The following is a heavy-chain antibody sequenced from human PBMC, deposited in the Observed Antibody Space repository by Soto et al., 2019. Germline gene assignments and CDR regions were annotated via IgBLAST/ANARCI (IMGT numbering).Heavy chain of an antibody. J-gene: IGHJ6*02. Sequence: PSETLSLTCTVSGGSISSYYWSWIRQPPGKGLEWIGYIYYGGSTNYNPSLKSRVTISVDTSKNQFSLKLSSVTAADTAVYYCARVQGIAAAGDYYYYGMDVWGQGTTVTVSS. D-gene: IGHD6-13*01. CDR1: GGSISSYY. V-gene: IGHV4-59*01. CDR2: IYYGGST. CDR3: ARVQGIAAAGDYYYYGMDV.